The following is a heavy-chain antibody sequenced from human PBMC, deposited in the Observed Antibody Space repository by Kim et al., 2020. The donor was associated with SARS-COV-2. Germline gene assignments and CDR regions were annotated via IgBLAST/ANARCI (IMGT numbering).Heavy chain of an antibody. D-gene: IGHD2-2*01. CDR3: VKDRYCSSTSCPWGYFDY. V-gene: IGHV3-64D*06. Sequence: KGRLTISRDNSKNTLYLQMSSLRAEDTAVYYCVKDRYCSSTSCPWGYFDYWGQGTLVTVSS. J-gene: IGHJ4*02.